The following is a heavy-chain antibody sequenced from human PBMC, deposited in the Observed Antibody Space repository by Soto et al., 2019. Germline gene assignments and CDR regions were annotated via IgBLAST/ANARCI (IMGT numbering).Heavy chain of an antibody. CDR2: ISTYNGNT. Sequence: QVQLVQSGAEVKKPGASVKVSCKASGYTFTSYGISWVRQAPGQGLEWRGWISTYNGNTKYAKKLQDRVTMTTDTSTSTAYMELRRLRSDDPAVFYCAREMVRGVGSDYWGQGTLVTFSS. CDR3: AREMVRGVGSDY. V-gene: IGHV1-18*01. D-gene: IGHD3-10*01. J-gene: IGHJ4*02. CDR1: GYTFTSYG.